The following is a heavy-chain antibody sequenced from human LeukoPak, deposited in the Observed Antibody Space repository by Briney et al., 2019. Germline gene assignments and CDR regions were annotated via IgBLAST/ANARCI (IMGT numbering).Heavy chain of an antibody. J-gene: IGHJ4*02. CDR3: ARERPLYYYGSGSYIDY. CDR1: GGSISSYY. Sequence: PSETLSLTCTVSGGSISSYYWSWIRQPPGKGLEWIGYIYYSGSTNYKPSLKSRVTISVDTSKNQFSLKLSSVTAADTAVYYCARERPLYYYGSGSYIDYWGQGTLVTVSS. V-gene: IGHV4-59*01. CDR2: IYYSGST. D-gene: IGHD3-10*01.